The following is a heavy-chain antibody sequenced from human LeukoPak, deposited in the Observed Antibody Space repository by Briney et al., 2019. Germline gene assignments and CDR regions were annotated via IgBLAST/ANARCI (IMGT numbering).Heavy chain of an antibody. Sequence: SETLSLTCTVSGGSISSSSYYWGWIRQPPGKGLEWIGSIYYSGSTDYNPSLKSRVTISVDTSKNQFSLKLNSVTAADTAVYYCARRGYYDGRVDFWGQGTLVTVSS. CDR2: IYYSGST. CDR3: ARRGYYDGRVDF. CDR1: GGSISSSSYY. D-gene: IGHD3-22*01. V-gene: IGHV4-39*01. J-gene: IGHJ4*02.